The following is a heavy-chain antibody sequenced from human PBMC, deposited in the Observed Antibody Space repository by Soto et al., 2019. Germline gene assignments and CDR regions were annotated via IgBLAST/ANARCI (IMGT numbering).Heavy chain of an antibody. CDR2: ISSYGGST. CDR1: GFRFSSNA. CDR3: AGRLFSWTPGGVDV. V-gene: IGHV3-23*01. Sequence: PGGSLRLSCVASGFRFSSNALSWVRQGPGKGLEWVSGISSYGGSTYYADSVQGRFTISRDNSKNSLYLQMNSLRAEDTAVYYCAGRLFSWTPGGVDVWGQGTTVTVSS. D-gene: IGHD1-26*01. J-gene: IGHJ6*02.